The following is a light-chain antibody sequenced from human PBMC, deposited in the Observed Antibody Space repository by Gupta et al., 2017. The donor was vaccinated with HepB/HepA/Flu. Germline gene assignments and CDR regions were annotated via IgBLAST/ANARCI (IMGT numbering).Light chain of an antibody. J-gene: IGLJ2*01. CDR3: CSYAGFNTFVV. V-gene: IGLV2-23*02. Sequence: QSALTQPASVSGSPGQSITISCSGTSSDVGSYNFVSWYQQYPDKAPKLMIYEVIKRPSGVSNRFSGSKSGNTASLTISGLQPEDEADYYCCSYAGFNTFVVFGGGTKVTVL. CDR1: SSDVGSYNF. CDR2: EVI.